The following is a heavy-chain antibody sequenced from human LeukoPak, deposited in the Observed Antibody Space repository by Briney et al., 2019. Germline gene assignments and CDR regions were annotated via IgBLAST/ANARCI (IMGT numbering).Heavy chain of an antibody. CDR1: GYTFINYG. CDR3: ARVGITAAFFDY. D-gene: IGHD6-13*01. V-gene: IGHV1-18*04. J-gene: IGHJ4*02. CDR2: ISGYNGNT. Sequence: ASVTVSFKASGYTFINYGISWVRQAPGQGLEWMGWISGYNGNTKYAQKLQGRVTMTTDTPTSTAYMELRSLRSDDTAIYYCARVGITAAFFDYWGQGTLVTVSS.